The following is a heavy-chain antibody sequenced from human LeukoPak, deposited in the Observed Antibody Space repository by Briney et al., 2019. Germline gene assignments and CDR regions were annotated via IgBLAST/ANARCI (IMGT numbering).Heavy chain of an antibody. J-gene: IGHJ4*02. CDR3: ARCTLVYDFWSGYSNIGLGNFDY. Sequence: KPSETLSLTCAVYGGSFSGYYWSWLRQPPGKGLEWIGEINHSGSTNYNPSLKSRVAISVDTSKNQFSLKLSSVTAADTAVYCCARCTLVYDFWSGYSNIGLGNFDYWDQGTMVTVSS. V-gene: IGHV4-34*01. D-gene: IGHD3-3*01. CDR2: INHSGST. CDR1: GGSFSGYY.